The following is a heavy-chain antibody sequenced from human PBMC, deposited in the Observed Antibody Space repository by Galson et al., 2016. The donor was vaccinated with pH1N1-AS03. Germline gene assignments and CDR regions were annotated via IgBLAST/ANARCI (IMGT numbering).Heavy chain of an antibody. CDR3: ARGQFDYDSSGYYSY. CDR2: IIPVFGTP. J-gene: IGHJ4*02. Sequence: GLEWMGGIIPVFGTPNYAQQFHGRVTIMADKSTTTAYMELSSLRSEDTAVYYCARGQFDYDSSGYYSYWGQGTLVTVSS. D-gene: IGHD3-22*01. V-gene: IGHV1-69*06.